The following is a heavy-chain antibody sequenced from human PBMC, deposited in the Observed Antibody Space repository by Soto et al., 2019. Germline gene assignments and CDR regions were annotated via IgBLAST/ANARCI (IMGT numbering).Heavy chain of an antibody. D-gene: IGHD1-26*01. J-gene: IGHJ6*02. Sequence: QVQLVQSGAEVKKPGSSVKVSCKASGGTFSSYAISWVRQAPGQGLEWMGGIIPIFGTADYAQKFQGRVTITADASTSTGYMELSTLRSEDTAVYYCASHGGRSPEGRYYYGMDVWGQGTTVTVSS. V-gene: IGHV1-69*12. CDR3: ASHGGRSPEGRYYYGMDV. CDR2: IIPIFGTA. CDR1: GGTFSSYA.